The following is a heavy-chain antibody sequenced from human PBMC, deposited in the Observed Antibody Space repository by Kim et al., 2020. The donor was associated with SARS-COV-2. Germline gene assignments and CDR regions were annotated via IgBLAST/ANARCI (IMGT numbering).Heavy chain of an antibody. D-gene: IGHD2-15*01. J-gene: IGHJ4*02. Sequence: KARFTISRDNTKNTLYLQMNRLRTEYTALYYCAKAKDNVVVVAATPFDYWGQGTLVTVSS. CDR3: AKAKDNVVVVAATPFDY. V-gene: IGHV3-43*01.